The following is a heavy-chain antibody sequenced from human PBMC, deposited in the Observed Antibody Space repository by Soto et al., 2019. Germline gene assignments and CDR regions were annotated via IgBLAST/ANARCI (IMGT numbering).Heavy chain of an antibody. D-gene: IGHD4-4*01. V-gene: IGHV5-51*01. CDR3: ARPEQFYYYYYGMDV. CDR2: INPGDSDI. Sequence: PGESLKISCRASGYSFTTYWIAWVRQMPGKGLEWMGIINPGDSDIRYSPSFQGQVTISADNSISTAYLQWSSLKASDTAMYYCARPEQFYYYYYGMDVWGQGTAVTVSS. J-gene: IGHJ6*02. CDR1: GYSFTTYW.